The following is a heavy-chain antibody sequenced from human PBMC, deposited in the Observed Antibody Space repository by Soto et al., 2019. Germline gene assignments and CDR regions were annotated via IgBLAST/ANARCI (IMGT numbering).Heavy chain of an antibody. Sequence: PSETLSLTCAVYGGSFSFYYWSWIRQPPGKGLEWIGEINHSGSTNYNPSLKSRVTISVDTSKNQFSLKLSSVTAADTAVYYCARGLYHPQLWLSPSGYYYYMDVPGKGTKVTVSS. CDR3: ARGLYHPQLWLSPSGYYYYMDV. J-gene: IGHJ6*03. V-gene: IGHV4-34*01. CDR2: INHSGST. CDR1: GGSFSFYY. D-gene: IGHD5-18*01.